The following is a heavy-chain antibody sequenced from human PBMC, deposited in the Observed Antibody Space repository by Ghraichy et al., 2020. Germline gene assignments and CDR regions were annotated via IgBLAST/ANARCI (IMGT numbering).Heavy chain of an antibody. CDR2: IYYRGST. D-gene: IGHD5-24*01. CDR1: GGSISSSSYF. CDR3: ARGVRDGYDPYYFDY. Sequence: SETLSLTCTVSGGSISSSSYFWGWIRQPSGKGLEWIGNIYYRGSTYYNPSLKSRVTIFVDTSKNQFSLKLSSVTAADTAVYYCARGVRDGYDPYYFDYWGQGTLVTVSS. J-gene: IGHJ4*02. V-gene: IGHV4-39*01.